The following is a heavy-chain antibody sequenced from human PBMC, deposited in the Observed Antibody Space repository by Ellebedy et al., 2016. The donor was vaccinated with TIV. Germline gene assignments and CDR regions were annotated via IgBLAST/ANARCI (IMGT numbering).Heavy chain of an antibody. CDR3: ARANQQLPRVVAF. CDR2: ISHDGSSQ. D-gene: IGHD6-13*01. Sequence: PGGSLRLSCVASGFTFDSYAMHWVRQAPGKGLEWVAVISHDGSSQYYADSMKGRFTISRDNAKNTLYLQMNSLTAEDTAIYYCARANQQLPRVVAFWGQGTLVTVSS. J-gene: IGHJ4*02. V-gene: IGHV3-30-3*01. CDR1: GFTFDSYA.